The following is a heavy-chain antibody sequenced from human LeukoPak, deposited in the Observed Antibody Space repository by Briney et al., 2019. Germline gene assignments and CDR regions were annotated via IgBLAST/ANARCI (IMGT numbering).Heavy chain of an antibody. J-gene: IGHJ5*02. CDR3: ARKNDYDSSGYHNWFAP. CDR1: GFTFSSYS. V-gene: IGHV3-48*02. Sequence: PGGSLRLSCVVSGFTFSSYSMSWVRQAPGKGLEWVSYISTSSTMIYYADSVKGRFTISRDNAKNSLYLQMNSLRDEDTAVYYCARKNDYDSSGYHNWFAPWGQGTLVTVSS. CDR2: ISTSSTMI. D-gene: IGHD3-22*01.